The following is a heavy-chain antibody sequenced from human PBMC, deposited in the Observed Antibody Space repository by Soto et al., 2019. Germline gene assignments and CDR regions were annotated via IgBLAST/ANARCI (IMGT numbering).Heavy chain of an antibody. CDR3: ARLQRDYYYDSSGPVDY. V-gene: IGHV4-59*08. J-gene: IGHJ4*02. CDR1: GDSISIFY. Sequence: SETLSLTCSVSGDSISIFYWSWIRQPPGKGLKWIGYIFYSGGTNYNPSLKSRVTISVDTSKNQFSLKLSSVTAADTAVYYCARLQRDYYYDSSGPVDYWGQGTLVTVSS. CDR2: IFYSGGT. D-gene: IGHD3-22*01.